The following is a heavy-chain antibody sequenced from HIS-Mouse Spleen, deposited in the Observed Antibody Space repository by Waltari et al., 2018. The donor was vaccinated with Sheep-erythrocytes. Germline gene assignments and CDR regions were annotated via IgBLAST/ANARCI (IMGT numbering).Heavy chain of an antibody. V-gene: IGHV3-21*01. D-gene: IGHD4-17*01. CDR2: ISSSSNYI. CDR1: FTFSSYS. J-gene: IGHJ4*02. CDR3: ARVAAVTTYYFDY. Sequence: FTFSSYSMNWVRQAPGKGLEWVSSISSSSNYIYYADSVKGRFTISRDNAKNSLYLQMNSLRAEDTAVYYCARVAAVTTYYFDYWGQGTLVTVSS.